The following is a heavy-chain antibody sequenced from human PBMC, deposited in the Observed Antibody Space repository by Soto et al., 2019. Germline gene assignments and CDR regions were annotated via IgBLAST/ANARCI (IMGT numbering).Heavy chain of an antibody. V-gene: IGHV5-51*01. CDR1: GYTFTNYW. Sequence: GESLKISCKGSGYTFTNYWIGWVRQMPGKGLEWMGIIYPGDSDTKYNPSFQGQVTISADKSITTTYLRWTSLKASDTAIYYCAASIFYYGMDVWGQGTTVTSP. CDR2: IYPGDSDT. CDR3: AASIFYYGMDV. J-gene: IGHJ6*02.